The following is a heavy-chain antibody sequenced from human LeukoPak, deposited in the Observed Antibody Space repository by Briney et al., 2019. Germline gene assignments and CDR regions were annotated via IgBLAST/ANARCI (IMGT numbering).Heavy chain of an antibody. D-gene: IGHD3-9*01. CDR2: ISGSGGRT. CDR3: AKGAGLYYFDY. J-gene: IGHJ4*02. Sequence: QPGGPLSFPCPASGLPLSSYPMTWARKPQGKGLGWVSAISGSGGRTYYADSVKGRFTISRDNSKNTLYLQMNSLRAEDTAVYYCAKGAGLYYFDYWGQGTLVTVSS. V-gene: IGHV3-23*01. CDR1: GLPLSSYP.